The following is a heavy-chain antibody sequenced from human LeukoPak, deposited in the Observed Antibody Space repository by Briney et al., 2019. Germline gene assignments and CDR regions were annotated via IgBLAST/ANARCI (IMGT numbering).Heavy chain of an antibody. D-gene: IGHD5-24*01. CDR3: ANPADLEMATIS. Sequence: GGSLRLSCAASGFTFSSYGMHWVRQAPGKGLEWVAFIRYDGSNKYYADSVKGRFTISRDNSKNTLYLQMNSLRAEDTAVYYCANPADLEMATISWGQGTLVTVSS. CDR2: IRYDGSNK. CDR1: GFTFSSYG. J-gene: IGHJ1*01. V-gene: IGHV3-30*02.